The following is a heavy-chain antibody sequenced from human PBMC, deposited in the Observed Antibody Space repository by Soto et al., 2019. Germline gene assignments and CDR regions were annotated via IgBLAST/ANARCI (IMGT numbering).Heavy chain of an antibody. D-gene: IGHD6-13*01. CDR3: ARPSTYSTFFDY. Sequence: GGSLRLSCEASGFTFTNYWMHWVRQAPGKGLVWVSRIKTDGSRTNYGDSVKGRFTISRDNAKNTLYLEMNSLRAEDTAVYYCARPSTYSTFFDYWGQGTLVTVSS. CDR1: GFTFTNYW. J-gene: IGHJ4*02. V-gene: IGHV3-74*01. CDR2: IKTDGSRT.